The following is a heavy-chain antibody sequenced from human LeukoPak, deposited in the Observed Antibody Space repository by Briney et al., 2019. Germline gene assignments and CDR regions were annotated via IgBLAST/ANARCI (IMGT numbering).Heavy chain of an antibody. J-gene: IGHJ4*02. CDR1: GFTFSSYG. D-gene: IGHD1-1*01. CDR3: AKDRETTSSGTFDY. Sequence: GGSLRLSCAASGFTFSSYGMHCVRQAPGKGLEWVAFIAEDGSNEKYTDSVKGRFTISRDNSNSTLYLRMNSLRAEDTGVYYCAKDRETTSSGTFDYWGQGTLVTVSS. V-gene: IGHV3-30*18. CDR2: IAEDGSNE.